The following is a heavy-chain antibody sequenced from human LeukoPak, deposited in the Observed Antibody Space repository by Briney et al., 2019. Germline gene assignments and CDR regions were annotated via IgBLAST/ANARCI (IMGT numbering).Heavy chain of an antibody. V-gene: IGHV3-30-3*01. J-gene: IGHJ4*02. CDR2: ISYDGSNK. Sequence: GGSLRLSCAASGFTFSSYAMHWVRQAPGKGLEWVAVISYDGSNKYYADSVKGRFTISRDNSKNTLYLQMNSLRAEDTAVYYCTTDTVYYDSSGYYSYYFDYWGQGTLVTVSS. CDR1: GFTFSSYA. CDR3: TTDTVYYDSSGYYSYYFDY. D-gene: IGHD3-22*01.